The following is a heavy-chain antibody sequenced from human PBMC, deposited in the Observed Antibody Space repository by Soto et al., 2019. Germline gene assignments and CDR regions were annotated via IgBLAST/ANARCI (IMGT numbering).Heavy chain of an antibody. D-gene: IGHD3-3*01. Sequence: EVQLLESGGGLVQPGGSLRLSCAASGFTFSSYAMSWVRQAPGKGLEWVSAISGSGGSTYYADSVKGRFTISRDNSKNTLYLQMNSLIAEDTAVYYCAKPPYYDFWSGYPKVARSVWFDPWGQGTLVTVSS. CDR2: ISGSGGST. CDR3: AKPPYYDFWSGYPKVARSVWFDP. CDR1: GFTFSSYA. J-gene: IGHJ5*02. V-gene: IGHV3-23*01.